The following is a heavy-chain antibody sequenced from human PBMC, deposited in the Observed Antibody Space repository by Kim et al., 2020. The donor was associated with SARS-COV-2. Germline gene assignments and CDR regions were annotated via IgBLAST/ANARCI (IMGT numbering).Heavy chain of an antibody. V-gene: IGHV3-30*02. J-gene: IGHJ4*02. D-gene: IGHD5-18*01. CDR3: AKDRSFGYSYGGFDY. Sequence: ESVKGRFTISRDNSKNTLHLQMNSLRAEDTAVYYCAKDRSFGYSYGGFDYWGQGTLVTVSS.